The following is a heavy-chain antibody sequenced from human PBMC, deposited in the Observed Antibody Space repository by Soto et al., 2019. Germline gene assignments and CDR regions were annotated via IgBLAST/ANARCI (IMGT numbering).Heavy chain of an antibody. D-gene: IGHD1-26*01. J-gene: IGHJ4*02. V-gene: IGHV2-26*01. CDR1: GISLSEARVI. CDR2: IFSSDEE. CDR3: ARMVTGSSTWDYYFDY. Sequence: QVTLTESGPVLVRPTETLTLTCTVSGISLSEARVIVSWIGQPPGTALEWLAHIFSSDEEAYNTSLRTRLTISKDTSKSQVVLTLTSMDPLDTATYYCARMVTGSSTWDYYFDYWGPGTRVNVSS.